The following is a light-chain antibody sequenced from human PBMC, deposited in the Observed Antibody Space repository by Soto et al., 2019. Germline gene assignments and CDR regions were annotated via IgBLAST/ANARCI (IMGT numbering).Light chain of an antibody. V-gene: IGKV1-39*02. CDR3: QQYGSSFWT. J-gene: IGKJ1*01. CDR1: QNIRTY. Sequence: DIQMTQSPRFLSASVGDRVTITCRASQNIRTYLTWYQQKPGKGPTVLIYAASTLQRGVPSRFSGSTTGTDFTLTISRLEPEDFAVYYCQQYGSSFWTFGQGTKVEIK. CDR2: AAS.